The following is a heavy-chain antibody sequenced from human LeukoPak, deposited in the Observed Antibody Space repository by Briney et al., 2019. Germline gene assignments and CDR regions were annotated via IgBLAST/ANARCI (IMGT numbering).Heavy chain of an antibody. D-gene: IGHD3-22*01. CDR3: AREGQDHYDSSGHRNWFDP. CDR2: MYSTGST. V-gene: IGHV4-4*07. Sequence: PSETLSLTCSVSGGSISSYYWSWIRQPAGKGLEWIGRMYSTGSTNYNPSLKSRVTMSVDTSKNQFSLKMTPVTAADTAVYYCAREGQDHYDSSGHRNWFDPWGQGTLVTVSS. J-gene: IGHJ5*02. CDR1: GGSISSYY.